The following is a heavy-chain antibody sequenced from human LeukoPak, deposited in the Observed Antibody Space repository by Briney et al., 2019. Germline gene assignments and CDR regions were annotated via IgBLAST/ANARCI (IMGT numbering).Heavy chain of an antibody. V-gene: IGHV1-2*02. D-gene: IGHD2-15*01. CDR1: GYTFTGYY. Sequence: GASVTVSCKASGYTFTGYYMHWVRQAPGQGLEWMGWINPNSGGTNYAQKFQGRVTMTRDTSISTAYMELSRLRSDDTAVYYCARDEESSGGSMDVWGQGTTVTVSS. J-gene: IGHJ6*02. CDR2: INPNSGGT. CDR3: ARDEESSGGSMDV.